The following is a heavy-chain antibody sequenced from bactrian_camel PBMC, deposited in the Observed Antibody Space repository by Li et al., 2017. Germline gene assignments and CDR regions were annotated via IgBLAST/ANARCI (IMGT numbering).Heavy chain of an antibody. Sequence: VQLVESGGGSVQAGGSLRLSCRASVYTYSSYCMAWFRQAPGEERQGVALLETDGSTSYAESVKGRFTISIDNAKNTLYLQMNSLKPEDSAMFYCAYDPGASRCNDDAWTALTLGIFWGQGTQVTVS. V-gene: IGHV3S26*01. CDR2: LETDGST. D-gene: IGHD8*01. CDR1: VYTYSSYC. CDR3: AYDPGASRCNDDAWTALTLGIF. J-gene: IGHJ4*01.